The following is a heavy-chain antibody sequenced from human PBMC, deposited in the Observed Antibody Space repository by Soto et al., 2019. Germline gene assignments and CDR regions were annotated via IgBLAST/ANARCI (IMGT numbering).Heavy chain of an antibody. CDR3: ARRGRYCSGGSCQGRWWFDP. V-gene: IGHV4-34*01. Sequence: SETLSVTCAVYGGSFCGYYWSWIRQPPGKGLEWIGEINHSGSTNYNPSLKSRVTISVDTSKNQFSLKLSSVTAADTAVYYCARRGRYCSGGSCQGRWWFDPWGQGTLVTVSS. CDR1: GGSFCGYY. J-gene: IGHJ5*02. D-gene: IGHD2-15*01. CDR2: INHSGST.